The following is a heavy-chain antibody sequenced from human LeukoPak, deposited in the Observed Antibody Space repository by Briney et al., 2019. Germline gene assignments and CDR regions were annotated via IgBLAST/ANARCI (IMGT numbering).Heavy chain of an antibody. V-gene: IGHV3-49*03. Sequence: GGSLRLSCTASGFTFGDYAMSWFRQAPGKGLEWVGFIRGKAYGGTTEYAASVKGRFTISRDDSKSIAYLQMNSLKTEDTAVYYCTRVQDGDYYYFDYWGQGTLVTVSS. CDR1: GFTFGDYA. D-gene: IGHD4-17*01. CDR3: TRVQDGDYYYFDY. CDR2: IRGKAYGGTT. J-gene: IGHJ4*02.